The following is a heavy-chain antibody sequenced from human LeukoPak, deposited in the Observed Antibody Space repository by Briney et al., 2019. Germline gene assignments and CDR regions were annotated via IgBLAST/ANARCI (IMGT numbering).Heavy chain of an antibody. CDR1: GYTFFDFY. V-gene: IGHV1-46*01. Sequence: ASVKVSFTASGYTFFDFYLHWVRQAPGQGLEWMGIINPNDGRTTDAQKFQGRVSMTSDTSTTTGYMELSGLRSDDTAVYYCARSYFRDARGGFDYWGQGTLVTGSS. J-gene: IGHJ4*02. CDR2: INPNDGRT. CDR3: ARSYFRDARGGFDY. D-gene: IGHD2-8*01.